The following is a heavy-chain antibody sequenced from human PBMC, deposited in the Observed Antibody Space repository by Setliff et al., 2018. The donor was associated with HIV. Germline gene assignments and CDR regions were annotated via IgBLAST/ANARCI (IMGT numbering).Heavy chain of an antibody. CDR3: ARGATWGKVGATPPDY. D-gene: IGHD1-26*01. J-gene: IGHJ4*02. CDR1: GDTDFY. CDR2: IHASGKT. V-gene: IGHV4-4*09. Sequence: SETLSLTCTVSGDTDFYWNWIRQPPGKGLEWIGYIHASGKTNYNPSLKSRVSMSVDTSKNQLSLKVTSVTAADTAIYYCARGATWGKVGATPPDYWGQGTLVTVSS.